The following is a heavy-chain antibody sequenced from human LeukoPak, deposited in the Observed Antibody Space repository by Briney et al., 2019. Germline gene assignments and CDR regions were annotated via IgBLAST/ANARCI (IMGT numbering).Heavy chain of an antibody. CDR3: ATDAAYCGGDCYDY. CDR2: IYSGGNT. J-gene: IGHJ4*02. Sequence: GGSLRLSCAASGFTVSSNYMGWVRQAPGKGLEWVSVIYSGGNTYYADSVRGRFTISRDNSKNTLYLQMNSLGAEDTAVYYCATDAAYCGGDCYDYWGQGALVTVSS. D-gene: IGHD2-21*02. V-gene: IGHV3-53*01. CDR1: GFTVSSNY.